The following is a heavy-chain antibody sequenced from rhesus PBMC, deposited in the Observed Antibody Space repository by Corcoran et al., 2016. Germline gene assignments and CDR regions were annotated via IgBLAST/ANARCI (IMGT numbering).Heavy chain of an antibody. CDR1: GFTFSSYG. CDR2: ISNGGGST. Sequence: EVQLVESGGGLVQPGGSLRLSCAASGFTFSSYGMSWVRQAPGKGLAWVSYISNGGGSTYYAASVKGRFTISRDNSKNTLSLQMNSLRAEDTSVYYCAKPYGLDSWGQGVVVTVSS. J-gene: IGHJ6*01. CDR3: AKPYGLDS. V-gene: IGHV3S5*01.